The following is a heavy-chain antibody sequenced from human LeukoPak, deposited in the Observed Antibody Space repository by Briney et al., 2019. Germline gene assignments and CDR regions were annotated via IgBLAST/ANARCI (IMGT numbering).Heavy chain of an antibody. CDR2: IYSGGST. D-gene: IGHD3-22*01. V-gene: IGHV3-53*01. CDR3: AKSNYYDSSATFDY. CDR1: GVIVSDHY. J-gene: IGHJ4*02. Sequence: GGSLRLSCAASGVIVSDHYMSWVRQAPGKGLEWVSVIYSGGSTYYAGSVKGRFTISRDNSKNTVYLQMNSLRAEDSAVYYCAKSNYYDSSATFDYWGQGTQVTVSS.